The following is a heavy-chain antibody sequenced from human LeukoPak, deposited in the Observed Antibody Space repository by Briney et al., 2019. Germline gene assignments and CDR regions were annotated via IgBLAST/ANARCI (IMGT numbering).Heavy chain of an antibody. V-gene: IGHV4-59*01. CDR3: ARRRDSGWNDAFDI. D-gene: IGHD6-19*01. CDR1: GGSISSYY. CDR2: IYYSGTT. Sequence: KPSETLSLTCTVSGGSISSYYWSWIRQPPGKGLEWIGYIYYSGTTNYNPSLKSRVTISVDTSKNQFSLKLSSVTAADTAVYYCARRRDSGWNDAFDIWGQGTMVTVSS. J-gene: IGHJ3*02.